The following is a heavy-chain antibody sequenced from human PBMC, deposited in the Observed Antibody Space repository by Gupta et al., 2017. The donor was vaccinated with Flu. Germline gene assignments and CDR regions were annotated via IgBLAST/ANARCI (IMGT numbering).Heavy chain of an antibody. V-gene: IGHV2-26*01. D-gene: IGHD2-15*01. CDR1: GFSLRNARMG. CDR2: LFSNDEN. Sequence: QATLKESGPVLVEPTETLTLTCTVTGFSLRNARMGERCIRQPPGKALEWLAHLFSNDENSYSTSLKSRLTISKDTSKSQVVLTMTNMDPVDKATYYCARIRWGTVVTWYYFDYWGQGTLVTVSS. CDR3: ARIRWGTVVTWYYFDY. J-gene: IGHJ4*02.